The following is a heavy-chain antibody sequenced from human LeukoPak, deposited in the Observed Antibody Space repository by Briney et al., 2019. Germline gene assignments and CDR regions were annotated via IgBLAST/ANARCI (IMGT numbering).Heavy chain of an antibody. J-gene: IGHJ4*02. CDR2: IRGSGGST. Sequence: PGGSLRLSCAASGFTFSSYAMSWVRQAPGKGLEWVSGIRGSGGSTYYADSVRGRFTISRDNSKNTLYLQMNSLRAEDTAVYYCAKTRPLDSSSWSHGDYWGQGTLVTVSS. CDR3: AKTRPLDSSSWSHGDY. CDR1: GFTFSSYA. D-gene: IGHD6-13*01. V-gene: IGHV3-23*01.